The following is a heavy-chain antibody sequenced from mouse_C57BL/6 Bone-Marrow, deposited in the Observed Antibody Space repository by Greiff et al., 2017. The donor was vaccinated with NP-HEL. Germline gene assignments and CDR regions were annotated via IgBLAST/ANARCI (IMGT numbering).Heavy chain of an antibody. CDR3: ARDWDDWYFDV. CDR1: GYTFTSYW. V-gene: IGHV1-69*01. Sequence: QVQLQQPGAELVMPGASVKLSCKASGYTFTSYWMHWVKQRPGQGLEWIGEIDPSDSYTNYNQKFKGKSTLTVAKSSSTAYMQLSSLTSEDSAVYYCARDWDDWYFDVWGTGTTVTVSS. CDR2: IDPSDSYT. J-gene: IGHJ1*03. D-gene: IGHD4-1*01.